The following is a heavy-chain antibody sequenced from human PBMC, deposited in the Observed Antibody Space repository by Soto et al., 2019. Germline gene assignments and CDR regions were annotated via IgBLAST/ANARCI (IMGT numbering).Heavy chain of an antibody. CDR3: ARERAPSYGDYAENWFDP. CDR1: GGTFSSYA. Sequence: GPSVKVSCKASGGTFSSYAISWVRQAPGQGLEWMGGIIPIFGTANYAQKFQGRVTITADESACAAYMELSSQRSEDTAVYYCARERAPSYGDYAENWFDPWGQGTLVTVSS. D-gene: IGHD4-17*01. J-gene: IGHJ5*02. V-gene: IGHV1-69*13. CDR2: IIPIFGTA.